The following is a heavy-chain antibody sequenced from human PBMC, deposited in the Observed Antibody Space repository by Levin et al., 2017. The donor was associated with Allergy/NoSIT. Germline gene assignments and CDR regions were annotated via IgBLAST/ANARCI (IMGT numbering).Heavy chain of an antibody. V-gene: IGHV1-69*04. CDR2: IIPILGIA. J-gene: IGHJ4*02. CDR3: ARDPTFPYYGSGSYYYYFDY. D-gene: IGHD3-10*01. CDR1: GGTFSSYA. Sequence: ASVKVSCKASGGTFSSYAISWVRQAPGQGLEWMGRIIPILGIANYAQKFQGRVTITADKSTSTAYMELSSLRSEDTAVYYCARDPTFPYYGSGSYYYYFDYWGQGTLVTVSS.